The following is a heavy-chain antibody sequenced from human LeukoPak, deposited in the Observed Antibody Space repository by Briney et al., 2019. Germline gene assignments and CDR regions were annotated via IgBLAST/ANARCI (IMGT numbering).Heavy chain of an antibody. D-gene: IGHD2-15*01. CDR2: INSGGTVT. CDR1: GFTFSDFW. V-gene: IGHV3-74*01. CDR3: ARDRERGGQVFDY. Sequence: PGGSLRLSCAASGFTFSDFWMHWVRQAPGKGLVWVSRINSGGTVTNYADSVKGRLTISRDNAKNTLYLQMNSLRAEDTAVYYCARDRERGGQVFDYWGQGTLVTVSS. J-gene: IGHJ4*02.